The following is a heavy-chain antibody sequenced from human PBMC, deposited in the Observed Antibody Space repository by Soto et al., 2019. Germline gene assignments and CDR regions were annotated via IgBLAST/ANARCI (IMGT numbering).Heavy chain of an antibody. V-gene: IGHV1-8*01. CDR2: MNPNSGNT. D-gene: IGHD2-2*01. CDR3: ARGRVGYCSSTSCSPTPLNDYYYYYYMDV. CDR1: GYTFTSYD. Sequence: ASVKVSCKASGYTFTSYDINWVRQATGQGLEWMGWMNPNSGNTGYAQKFQGRVTMTRNTSISTAYMELSSLRSEDTAVYYCARGRVGYCSSTSCSPTPLNDYYYYYYMDVWGKGTTVTVSS. J-gene: IGHJ6*03.